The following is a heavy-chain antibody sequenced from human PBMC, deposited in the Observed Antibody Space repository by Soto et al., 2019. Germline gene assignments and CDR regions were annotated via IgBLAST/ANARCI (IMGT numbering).Heavy chain of an antibody. V-gene: IGHV4-34*01. CDR1: GGSFSGYY. CDR2: INHSGST. D-gene: IGHD3-9*01. J-gene: IGHJ4*02. Sequence: SETLSLTCAVNGGSFSGYYWTWIRQPPGTGLEWIGEINHSGSTNYNPSLKSRVTISVDTSKNQFSLKLSSVTAADTAVYYCARSRALLRYFDWLSNFDYWGQG. CDR3: ARSRALLRYFDWLSNFDY.